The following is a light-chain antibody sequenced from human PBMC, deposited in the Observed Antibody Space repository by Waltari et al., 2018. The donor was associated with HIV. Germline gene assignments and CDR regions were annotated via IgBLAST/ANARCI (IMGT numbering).Light chain of an antibody. CDR3: LLYYGGAQLV. V-gene: IGLV7-43*01. Sequence: QTVVTQEPSLTVSPGGTVTLTCASSTGTVPSGHYPNWFQPNPGQAPRALIYSTSNKHPWTPARFSGSLLGGKAALTLSGVQPEDEAEYYCLLYYGGAQLVFGGGTRLTVL. CDR1: TGTVPSGHY. CDR2: STS. J-gene: IGLJ3*02.